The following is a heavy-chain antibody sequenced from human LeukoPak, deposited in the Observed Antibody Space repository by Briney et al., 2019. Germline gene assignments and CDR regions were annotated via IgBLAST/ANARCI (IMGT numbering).Heavy chain of an antibody. CDR1: GFTFTTYA. Sequence: GGSLRLSCVASGFTFTTYAMTWVRQAPGKGLEWVSAISGSGDDTYFADSVKGRFTISRDTSKNTLYLQMNSLRAEDTAVYYCAKDRGWELLRARFDYWGQGTLVTVSS. CDR3: AKDRGWELLRARFDY. D-gene: IGHD1-26*01. CDR2: ISGSGDDT. J-gene: IGHJ4*02. V-gene: IGHV3-23*01.